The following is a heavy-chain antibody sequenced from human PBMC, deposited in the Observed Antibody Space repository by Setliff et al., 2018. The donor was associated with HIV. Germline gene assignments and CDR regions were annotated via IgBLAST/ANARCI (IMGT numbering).Heavy chain of an antibody. CDR1: GGTFSSDA. Sequence: SVKVSCKASGGTFSSDAFSWVRQAPGQGLEWMGRIIPVFGTPNYAQKFQGRVTITADKSISTAYMDLSSLRSEDTAVYYCARGKVLRGNILYYWGQGTLVTVPQ. V-gene: IGHV1-69*06. D-gene: IGHD2-8*01. CDR2: IIPVFGTP. J-gene: IGHJ4*02. CDR3: ARGKVLRGNILYY.